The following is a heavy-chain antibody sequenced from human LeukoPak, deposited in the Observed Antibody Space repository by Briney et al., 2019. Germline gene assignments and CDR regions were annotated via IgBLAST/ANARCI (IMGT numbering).Heavy chain of an antibody. J-gene: IGHJ3*02. V-gene: IGHV3-23*01. D-gene: IGHD3-22*01. CDR2: ISGSGGST. CDR3: AKDHRGMRRYDRPVDAFDI. Sequence: GGSLRLSCAASGFTFSSYAMSWVRQAPGKGLEWVSAISGSGGSTYYADSVKGRFTTSRDNSKSTLYLQMNSLRAEDTAVYYCAKDHRGMRRYDRPVDAFDIWGQGTMVTVSS. CDR1: GFTFSSYA.